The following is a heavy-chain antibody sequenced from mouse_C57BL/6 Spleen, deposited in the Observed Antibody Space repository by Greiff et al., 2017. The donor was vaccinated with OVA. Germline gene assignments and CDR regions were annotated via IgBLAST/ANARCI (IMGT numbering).Heavy chain of an antibody. CDR1: GFTFSDYG. CDR2: ISSGSSTN. J-gene: IGHJ1*03. V-gene: IGHV5-17*01. Sequence: EVKVVESGGGLVKPGGSLKLSCAASGFTFSDYGMHWVRQAPEKGLEWVAYISSGSSTNYYADTVKGRFTISRDNAKNTLFLQMTSLRSEDTAMYYCARWGSHWYFDVWGTGTTVTVSS. CDR3: ARWGSHWYFDV.